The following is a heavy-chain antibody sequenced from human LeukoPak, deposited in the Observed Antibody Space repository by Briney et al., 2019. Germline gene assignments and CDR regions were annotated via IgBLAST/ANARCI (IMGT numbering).Heavy chain of an antibody. CDR1: GYTFTSYY. Sequence: ASVKVSCKASGYTFTSYYIHWVRQAPGQGLEWMGWINPNSGGTNYAQKFQGRVTMTRDTSISTAYMELSRLRSDDTAVYYCARDQYQLPSYYYYMDVWGKGTTVTVSS. J-gene: IGHJ6*03. D-gene: IGHD2-2*01. V-gene: IGHV1-2*02. CDR3: ARDQYQLPSYYYYMDV. CDR2: INPNSGGT.